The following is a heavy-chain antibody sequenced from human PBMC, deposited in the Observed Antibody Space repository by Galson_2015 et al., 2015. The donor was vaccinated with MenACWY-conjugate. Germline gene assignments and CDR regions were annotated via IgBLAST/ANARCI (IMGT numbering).Heavy chain of an antibody. CDR3: ARILGQSAAYDFDC. V-gene: IGHV3-7*03. CDR2: VRPDGNET. Sequence: SLKLSCTASGFTFRGYWMNWVRQAPGQGLERVANVRPDGNETYYLDYVKGRFTMSRDNAKNSMYLHMNSLSAEDTAVYYCARILGQSAAYDFDCWGQGTLVTVSS. CDR1: GFTFRGYW. D-gene: IGHD3-16*01. J-gene: IGHJ4*02.